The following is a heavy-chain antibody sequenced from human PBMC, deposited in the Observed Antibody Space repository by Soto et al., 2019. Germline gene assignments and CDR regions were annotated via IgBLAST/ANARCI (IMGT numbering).Heavy chain of an antibody. CDR3: ATRSGRDAFDI. CDR2: IIPILGIA. J-gene: IGHJ3*02. V-gene: IGHV1-69*02. Sequence: QVQLVQSGAEVKKPGSSVKVSCKASGGTFSSYTISWVRQAPGQGLEWMGRIIPILGIANYAQKFQGRVTXTXXKSRSKADMELSSMRSEDTAVYYCATRSGRDAFDIWGQGTMVTVSS. CDR1: GGTFSSYT. D-gene: IGHD3-10*01.